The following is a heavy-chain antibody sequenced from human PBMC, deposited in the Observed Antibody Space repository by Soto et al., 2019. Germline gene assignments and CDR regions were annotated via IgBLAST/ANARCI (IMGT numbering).Heavy chain of an antibody. CDR3: ARVSVAAAKPFDY. D-gene: IGHD6-13*01. CDR2: INPNSGGT. J-gene: IGHJ4*02. CDR1: GYTFTGYY. Sequence: GASVKFSCTASGYTFTGYYMHWVRQAPGQGLEWMGWINPNSGGTNYAQKFQGRVTMTRDTSISTAYMELSRLRSDDTAVHYCARVSVAAAKPFDYWGQGTLVTVSS. V-gene: IGHV1-2*02.